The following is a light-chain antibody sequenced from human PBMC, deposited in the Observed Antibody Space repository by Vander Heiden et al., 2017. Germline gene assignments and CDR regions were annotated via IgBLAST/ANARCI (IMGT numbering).Light chain of an antibody. V-gene: IGLV2-14*01. J-gene: IGLJ1*01. Sequence: SDLTQPASVSGSPGQTITISCTGTSSDVGGYNYVSWYQQHPGKSPILMIYEVSKRPSGVSHRFSGSKSGNTASLTISGLQAEDEADYYCSSYTSSSTYVFGTGTKVTVL. CDR2: EVS. CDR3: SSYTSSSTYV. CDR1: SSDVGGYNY.